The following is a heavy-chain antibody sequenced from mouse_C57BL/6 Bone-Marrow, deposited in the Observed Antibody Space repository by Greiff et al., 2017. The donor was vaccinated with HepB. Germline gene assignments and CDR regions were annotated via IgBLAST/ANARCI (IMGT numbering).Heavy chain of an antibody. D-gene: IGHD1-1*01. J-gene: IGHJ1*03. Sequence: VQLQQSGPELVKPGASVKISCKASGYTFTDYYMNWVKQSHGKSLEWIGDINPNNGGTSYNQKFKGKDTLTVDKSSSTAYMELRSLTSEDSAVYYCARSYYGSSFPWYFDVWGTGTTVTVSS. CDR2: INPNNGGT. V-gene: IGHV1-26*01. CDR1: GYTFTDYY. CDR3: ARSYYGSSFPWYFDV.